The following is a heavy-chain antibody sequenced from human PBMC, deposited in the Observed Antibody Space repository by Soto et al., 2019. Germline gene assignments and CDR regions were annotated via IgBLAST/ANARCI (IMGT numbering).Heavy chain of an antibody. J-gene: IGHJ5*02. CDR2: IYHSGST. CDR1: GGSISSGGYS. CDR3: ARYFGWFDP. V-gene: IGHV4-30-2*01. D-gene: IGHD3-9*01. Sequence: SETLSLTCAVSGGSISSGGYSWSWIRQPPGKGLEWIGYIYHSGSTYYNPSLKSRVTISVDRSKNQFSLKLSSVTAADTAVYYCARYFGWFDPWGQGTLVTV.